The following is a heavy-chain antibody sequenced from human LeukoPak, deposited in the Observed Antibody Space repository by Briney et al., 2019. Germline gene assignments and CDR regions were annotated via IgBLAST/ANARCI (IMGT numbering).Heavy chain of an antibody. CDR3: ARDRLSYWSSPPDY. J-gene: IGHJ4*02. V-gene: IGHV1-18*01. CDR2: ISAYNGNT. Sequence: ASVKASCKASGGTFSNYAISWMRQAPGQGLEWMGWISAYNGNTNYAQKLQGRVTMTTDTSTSTAYMELRSLRSDDTAVYYCARDRLSYWSSPPDYWGQGTLVTVSS. CDR1: GGTFSNYA. D-gene: IGHD2-2*01.